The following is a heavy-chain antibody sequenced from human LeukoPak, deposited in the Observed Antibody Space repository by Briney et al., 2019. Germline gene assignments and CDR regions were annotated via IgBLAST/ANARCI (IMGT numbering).Heavy chain of an antibody. CDR1: GGSMSSSSYY. V-gene: IGHV4-39*01. CDR2: IYYSGSS. J-gene: IGHJ4*02. Sequence: PSETLSLTCTVSGGSMSSSSYYWGWVRQPAGKGVEWIGSIYYSGSSYYNPSLKTRVTISVDTSKNQFSLKLSSVTAADTAVYYCARELFGITPSDYWGQGTLVTVSS. CDR3: ARELFGITPSDY. D-gene: IGHD3-10*01.